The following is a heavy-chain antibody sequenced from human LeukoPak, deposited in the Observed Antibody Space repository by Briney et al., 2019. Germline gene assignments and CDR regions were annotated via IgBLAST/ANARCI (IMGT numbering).Heavy chain of an antibody. Sequence: GGSLRLSCAASGFTDYGMSWVRQAPGKGLEWVSGINWNGGTTTYADSVKGRFTISRDNAKDSLYLQMNSLRAEDTAFYYCARDRDQWLEAFDIWGQGTMVTVSS. CDR2: INWNGGTT. V-gene: IGHV3-20*04. CDR3: ARDRDQWLEAFDI. CDR1: GFTDYG. J-gene: IGHJ3*02. D-gene: IGHD6-19*01.